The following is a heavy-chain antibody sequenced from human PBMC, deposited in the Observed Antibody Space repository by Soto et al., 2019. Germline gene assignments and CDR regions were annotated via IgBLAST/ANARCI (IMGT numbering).Heavy chain of an antibody. J-gene: IGHJ5*01. D-gene: IGHD2-21*02. Sequence: ASVKVSCKASGDTFSTYTITWMRQAPGQGLEWMGGIIPGNGNTKYSQKFQGRVTITRDTSASTAYMELSSLRSEDTAVYYCARSIVVVTALDSWGQGTLVTVSS. CDR3: ARSIVVVTALDS. CDR2: IIPGNGNT. V-gene: IGHV1-3*01. CDR1: GDTFSTYT.